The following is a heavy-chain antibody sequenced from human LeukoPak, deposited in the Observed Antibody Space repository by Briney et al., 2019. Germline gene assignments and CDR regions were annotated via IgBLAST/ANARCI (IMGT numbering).Heavy chain of an antibody. Sequence: SETLSLTCTVSGGSISSGDYYWSWIRQPPGKGLEWIGYIYYSGSTNYNPSLKSRVTISVDTSKNQFSLKLSSVTAADTAVYYCARQGVATAIDYWGQGTLVAVSS. J-gene: IGHJ4*02. CDR2: IYYSGST. CDR3: ARQGVATAIDY. V-gene: IGHV4-61*08. D-gene: IGHD2-21*02. CDR1: GGSISSGDYY.